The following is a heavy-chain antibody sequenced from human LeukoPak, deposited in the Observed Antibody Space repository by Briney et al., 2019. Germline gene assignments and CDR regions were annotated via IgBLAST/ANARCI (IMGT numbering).Heavy chain of an antibody. CDR1: GFTFSDYY. V-gene: IGHV3-7*01. Sequence: PGGSLRLSCAASGFTFSDYYMSWIRQAPGKGLEWVANIRQDGSEKYYVDSVKGRFTISRDNAKNSLYLQMNSLRAEDTAVSYCARDKYYYDSSGGGYYFDYWGQGTLVTVSS. CDR3: ARDKYYYDSSGGGYYFDY. CDR2: IRQDGSEK. D-gene: IGHD3-22*01. J-gene: IGHJ4*02.